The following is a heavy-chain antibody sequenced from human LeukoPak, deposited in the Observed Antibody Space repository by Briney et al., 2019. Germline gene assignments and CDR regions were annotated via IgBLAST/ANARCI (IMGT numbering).Heavy chain of an antibody. D-gene: IGHD3-9*01. J-gene: IGHJ4*02. V-gene: IGHV3-53*01. Sequence: GGSLRLSCAAAGFTVSSNYMSWVRQAPGKGLEWVSVIYSGXSTYYADSVKGRFTISRDNSKNTLYLQMNSLRAEDTAVYYCARGRPGPDYDILTGYAVGDYYFDYWGQGTLVTVSS. CDR1: GFTVSSNY. CDR3: ARGRPGPDYDILTGYAVGDYYFDY. CDR2: IYSGXST.